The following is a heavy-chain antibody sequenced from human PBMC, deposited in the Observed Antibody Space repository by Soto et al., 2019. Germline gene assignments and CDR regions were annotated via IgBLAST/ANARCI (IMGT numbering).Heavy chain of an antibody. V-gene: IGHV1-58*01. CDR1: GFTFTSSA. J-gene: IGHJ3*02. CDR2: IVVGSGNT. CDR3: AADVGYYDSTRPDAFDI. Sequence: SVKVSCKASGFTFTSSAVQWVRQARGQRLEWIGWIVVGSGNTNYAQKFQERVTITRDMSTSTAYMELSSLRSEDTAVYYCAADVGYYDSTRPDAFDIWGQGTMVTVSS. D-gene: IGHD3-22*01.